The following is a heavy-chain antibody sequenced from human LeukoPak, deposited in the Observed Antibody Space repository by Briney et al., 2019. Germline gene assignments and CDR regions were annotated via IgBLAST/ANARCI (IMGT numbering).Heavy chain of an antibody. J-gene: IGHJ5*02. CDR3: ALVYDFWSDTNWFDP. Sequence: GESLEISCKGFGYNFPNYWIGWVRPMLGKGLGWMGIIYPDDSDTRYSPSFQGQVAISADKSINTAYLQWSSLKASDTAMYYCALVYDFWSDTNWFDPWGQGTLVTVSS. D-gene: IGHD3-3*01. V-gene: IGHV5-51*01. CDR2: IYPDDSDT. CDR1: GYNFPNYW.